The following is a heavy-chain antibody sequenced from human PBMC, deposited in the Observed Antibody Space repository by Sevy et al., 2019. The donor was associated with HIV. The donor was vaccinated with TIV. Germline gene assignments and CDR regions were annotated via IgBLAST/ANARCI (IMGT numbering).Heavy chain of an antibody. V-gene: IGHV3-7*01. CDR3: ARDRAYGAVDY. J-gene: IGHJ4*02. D-gene: IGHD2-21*01. CDR2: INEDGGRL. Sequence: GGSLRLSCVASGFTCSDSWMIWVRQAPGKGLEGIAFINEDGGRLGYVDSVRGRFTISRANIKNSLYLQMNNLRAEDTALYFCARDRAYGAVDYWGQGTLVTVSS. CDR1: GFTCSDSW.